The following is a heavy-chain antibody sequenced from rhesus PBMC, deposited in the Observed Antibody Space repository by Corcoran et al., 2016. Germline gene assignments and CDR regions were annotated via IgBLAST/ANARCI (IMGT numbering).Heavy chain of an antibody. CDR1: GGSISAYY. CDR2: IYFSGSST. Sequence: QVQLQESGPGLVKPSETLSLTCAVSGGSISAYYYWNWIRQPPGRGLEWIGYIYFSGSSTNYNPSHKSRVTLSVDTSKNQFSLKLSSVTAADTTVYYCARLLLYSWNNWSFDYWGQGVLVTVSS. J-gene: IGHJ4*01. D-gene: IGHD1-20*01. CDR3: ARLLLYSWNNWSFDY. V-gene: IGHV4S11*01.